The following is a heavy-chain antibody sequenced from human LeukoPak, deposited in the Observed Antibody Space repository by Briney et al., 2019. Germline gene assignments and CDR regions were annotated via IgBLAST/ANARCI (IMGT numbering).Heavy chain of an antibody. CDR1: GGSFSGYY. CDR3: ARVVSGITIFGVVIAHFDY. D-gene: IGHD3-3*01. CDR2: INHSGST. V-gene: IGHV4-34*01. Sequence: SETLSLTCAVYGGSFSGYYWCWIRQPPGKGLEWIGEINHSGSTNYNPSLKSRVTISVDTSKNQFSLKLSSVTAADTAVYYCARVVSGITIFGVVIAHFDYWGQGTLVTVSS. J-gene: IGHJ4*02.